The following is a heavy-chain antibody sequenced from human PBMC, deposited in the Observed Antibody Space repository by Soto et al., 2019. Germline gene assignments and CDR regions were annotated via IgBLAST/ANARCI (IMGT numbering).Heavy chain of an antibody. Sequence: ASVKVSCKASGYTFIGYYIHWVRQAPGQGLEWMGWINPNSGSTTYAQKFQGRVTMTKDTSISTTYMDLSRLRSDDTAVYYCARYCSSVSCYDEIWGQGPMVPVS. D-gene: IGHD2-15*01. CDR3: ARYCSSVSCYDEI. CDR1: GYTFIGYY. CDR2: INPNSGST. V-gene: IGHV1-2*02. J-gene: IGHJ3*02.